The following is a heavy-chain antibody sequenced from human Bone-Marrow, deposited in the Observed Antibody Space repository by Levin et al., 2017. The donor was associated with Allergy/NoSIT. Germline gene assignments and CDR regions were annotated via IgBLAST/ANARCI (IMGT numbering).Heavy chain of an antibody. CDR1: SDSLAKYW. Sequence: KVSCKTSSDSLAKYWIGWVRQMPGKGLEWMGIIYPGDSDTRYNPSFQALITISADKSISTAYLQWRSLKTSDNATYYCARGSDISGYYFDFWGQGTLVTVSS. CDR3: ARGSDISGYYFDF. D-gene: IGHD3-22*01. J-gene: IGHJ4*02. CDR2: IYPGDSDT. V-gene: IGHV5-51*01.